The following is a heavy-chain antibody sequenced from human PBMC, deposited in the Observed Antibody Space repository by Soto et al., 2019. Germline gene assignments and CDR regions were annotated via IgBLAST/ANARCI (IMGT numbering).Heavy chain of an antibody. CDR3: VRGAKGGYYVDV. CDR1: GFPFSSYW. D-gene: IGHD6-13*01. V-gene: IGHV3-74*01. J-gene: IGHJ6*03. CDR2: IKYDGTIT. Sequence: EVQLVESGGGSVQPGESLRLSCAASGFPFSSYWIHWVRQAPGKGLVWVSRIKYDGTITNYADSLEGRLTISRDNAENTVYLQMNSLRVEDTAVYYCVRGAKGGYYVDVWGKGTTVTVSS.